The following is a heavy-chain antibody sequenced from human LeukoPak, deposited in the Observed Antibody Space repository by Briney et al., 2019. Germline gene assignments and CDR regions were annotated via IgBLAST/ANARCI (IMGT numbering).Heavy chain of an antibody. Sequence: GRSLRLSCAASGFTFSSYGMHWVRQAPDKGLEWVAVISYDGSNKYYADSVKGRFTISRDNSKNSLYLQMNSLRAEDTAVYYCARGYYDSSGYYYYDYWGQGTLVTVSS. CDR2: ISYDGSNK. D-gene: IGHD3-22*01. V-gene: IGHV3-30*03. J-gene: IGHJ4*02. CDR3: ARGYYDSSGYYYYDY. CDR1: GFTFSSYG.